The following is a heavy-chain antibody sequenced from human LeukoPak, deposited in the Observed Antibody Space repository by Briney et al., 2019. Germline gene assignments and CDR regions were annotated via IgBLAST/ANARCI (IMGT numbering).Heavy chain of an antibody. CDR2: IYWHDEK. CDR1: GLSLTTSGMN. J-gene: IGHJ4*02. Sequence: SGPTLVKPTQTLTLTCTLSGLSLTTSGMNVAWIRQPPGQALEWLAVIYWHDEKPYRPSVKKRLTITQDTSRNQVVLTMPNMDPVDTATYYCAHRDSEDLEYWGPGILVTVSS. D-gene: IGHD2-15*01. CDR3: AHRDSEDLEY. V-gene: IGHV2-5*01.